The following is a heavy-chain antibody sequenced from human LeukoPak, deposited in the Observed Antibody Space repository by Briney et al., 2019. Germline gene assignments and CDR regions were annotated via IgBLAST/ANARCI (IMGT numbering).Heavy chain of an antibody. CDR2: INQDGSEK. CDR1: GFTFTRYW. CDR3: ARDYGDSS. J-gene: IGHJ5*02. V-gene: IGHV3-7*04. Sequence: PGGSLRLSCAASGFTFTRYWMTWVRQAPGKGLEWVANINQDGSEKYYVDSVRGRFTISRDNAKNSLYLQMNSLRVEDTAVYYCARDYGDSSWGQGTLVTVSS. D-gene: IGHD4-17*01.